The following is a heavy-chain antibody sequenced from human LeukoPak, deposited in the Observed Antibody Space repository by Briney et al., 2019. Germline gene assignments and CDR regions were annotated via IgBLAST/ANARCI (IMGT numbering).Heavy chain of an antibody. D-gene: IGHD3-10*01. J-gene: IGHJ3*02. CDR1: GYTFTNYP. Sequence: GASVKVSCKASGYTFTNYPINWVRQAPGQGLEWMGWINTNTGNPTFAQGFTGRFVLSLDTSVSTAYLLISSLKAEDTAVYYCARDRSGVAFDIWGQGTMVTVSS. V-gene: IGHV7-4-1*02. CDR2: INTNTGNP. CDR3: ARDRSGVAFDI.